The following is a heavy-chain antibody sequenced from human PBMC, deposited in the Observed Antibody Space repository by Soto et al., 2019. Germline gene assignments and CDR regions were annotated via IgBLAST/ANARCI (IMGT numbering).Heavy chain of an antibody. J-gene: IGHJ4*02. CDR1: GGIFNRYS. V-gene: IGHV1-69*02. Sequence: QVQLVQSGAEVKKPGSSVKVSCKASGGIFNRYSVSWVRQAPGQGLEWMGRIIPLFGITNYAQKFKGRVMITADKSTNTAYMEVIGLRSEDTAVYYSATFCRGDCTTTTCYGDFDYWGQGTLVTVTS. CDR2: IIPLFGIT. CDR3: ATFCRGDCTTTTCYGDFDY. D-gene: IGHD2-2*01.